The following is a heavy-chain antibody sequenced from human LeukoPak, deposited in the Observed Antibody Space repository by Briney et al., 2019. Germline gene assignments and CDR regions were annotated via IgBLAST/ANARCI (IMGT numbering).Heavy chain of an antibody. Sequence: PSETLSLTCAVYGGSFSGYYWSWIRQPPGKGLEWIGEINHSGSTNYNPSLKSRVIISIDTSKNQFSLKVKSVTATDTAVYYCARGPTISGTGYFDYWGQGTLVTVSS. V-gene: IGHV4-34*01. CDR2: INHSGST. CDR3: ARGPTISGTGYFDY. D-gene: IGHD1-7*01. J-gene: IGHJ4*03. CDR1: GGSFSGYY.